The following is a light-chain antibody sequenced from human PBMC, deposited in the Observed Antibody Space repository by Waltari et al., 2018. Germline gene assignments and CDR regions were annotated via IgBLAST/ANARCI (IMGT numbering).Light chain of an antibody. CDR1: QSVSSN. V-gene: IGKV3-15*01. CDR2: GAS. CDR3: QQYNNWPPSWT. Sequence: IAMTQYPATLSVSPGERGTLSCRASQSVSSNLAWYQQKPGQAPRLLIYGASTRTTGIPARFSGCESETEFTLTISILQSEDFAVYYCQQYNNWPPSWTFGQGTKVEIK. J-gene: IGKJ1*01.